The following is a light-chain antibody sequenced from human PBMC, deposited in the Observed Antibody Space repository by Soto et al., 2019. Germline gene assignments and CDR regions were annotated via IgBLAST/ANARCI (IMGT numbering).Light chain of an antibody. Sequence: QSALTQPASVSGSPGQSITISCTGTSSDVGGYSYVSWYQQHPGKAPKFIMYEVSNRPSGVSYRFSGSKSGNTAFLTISGLQAEDEADYYCSSYTRSSSLVFVGGTKLTVL. CDR2: EVS. J-gene: IGLJ2*01. CDR1: SSDVGGYSY. V-gene: IGLV2-14*01. CDR3: SSYTRSSSLV.